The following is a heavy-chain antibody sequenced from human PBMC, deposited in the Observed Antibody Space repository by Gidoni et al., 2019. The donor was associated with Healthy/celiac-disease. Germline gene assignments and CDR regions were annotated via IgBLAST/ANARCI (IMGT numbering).Heavy chain of an antibody. CDR2: INPNSGGT. Sequence: QVQLVQSGAEVKKPGASVKVSCKASGYTFTGYYMHWVRQAPGQGLEWMGWINPNSGGTNYAQKFQGRVTMTRDTSISTAYMELSRLRSDDTAVYYCARAIVVVPAAISPFDYWGQGTLVTVSS. CDR1: GYTFTGYY. J-gene: IGHJ4*02. CDR3: ARAIVVVPAAISPFDY. D-gene: IGHD2-2*01. V-gene: IGHV1-2*02.